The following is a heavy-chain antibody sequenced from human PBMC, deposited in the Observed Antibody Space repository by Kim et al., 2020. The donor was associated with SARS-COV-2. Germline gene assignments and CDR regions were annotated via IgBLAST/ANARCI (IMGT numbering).Heavy chain of an antibody. CDR2: IRNKPSDYTT. CDR1: GFAFSDHF. J-gene: IGHJ4*02. CDR3: ARSYDRSWSGAYFDY. V-gene: IGHV3-72*01. D-gene: IGHD6-13*01. Sequence: GGSLRLSCAASGFAFSDHFMDWFRQAPGKGLEWVGRIRNKPSDYTTVYAASVKGRFTISRDDSKNSMYLQMNSLKAEDTALYYCARSYDRSWSGAYFDYWGQGTLVFVSS.